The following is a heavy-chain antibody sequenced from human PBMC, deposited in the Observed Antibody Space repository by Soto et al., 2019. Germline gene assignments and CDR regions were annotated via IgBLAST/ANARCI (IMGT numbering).Heavy chain of an antibody. J-gene: IGHJ6*02. CDR1: GFTFSHAW. V-gene: IGHV3-15*01. Sequence: EVQLVESGGGLVKPGVSLSLSCAASGFTFSHAWRSWVRQAPGKGLEWVGRIRSKGEGGTTDYAATVKARFTISGDDSKNTLFLQMNSLKAEDTAVYYCATEQAGGYFYYYGMVVWGQGTTVTVSS. CDR2: IRSKGEGGTT. CDR3: ATEQAGGYFYYYGMVV. D-gene: IGHD2-15*01.